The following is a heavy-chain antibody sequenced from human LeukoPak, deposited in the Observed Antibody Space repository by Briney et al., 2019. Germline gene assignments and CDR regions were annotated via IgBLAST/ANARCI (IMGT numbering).Heavy chain of an antibody. D-gene: IGHD4-17*01. V-gene: IGHV1-18*04. J-gene: IGHJ5*02. CDR3: ARTTVTTSGWFDP. Sequence: GSVKVSCKASGYTFTSYGISGVRQAPGQGLEWMGWISAYNGNTNYAQKLQGRVTMTTDTSTSTAYMEMRRLRSDATAVYYCARTTVTTSGWFDPWGQGTLVTVSS. CDR2: ISAYNGNT. CDR1: GYTFTSYG.